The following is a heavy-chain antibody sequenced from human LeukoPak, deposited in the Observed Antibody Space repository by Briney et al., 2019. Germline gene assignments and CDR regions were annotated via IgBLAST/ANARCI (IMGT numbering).Heavy chain of an antibody. CDR1: RFTFSSYW. CDR3: ARDAYDFWSGYWLDY. CDR2: IKQDGSEK. V-gene: IGHV3-7*01. Sequence: GGSLRLSCAASRFTFSSYWMSWVRQAPGKGLEWVANIKQDGSEKYYVDSVKGRFTISRDNAKNSLYLQMNSLRAEDTAVYYCARDAYDFWSGYWLDYWGQGTLVTVSS. D-gene: IGHD3-3*01. J-gene: IGHJ4*02.